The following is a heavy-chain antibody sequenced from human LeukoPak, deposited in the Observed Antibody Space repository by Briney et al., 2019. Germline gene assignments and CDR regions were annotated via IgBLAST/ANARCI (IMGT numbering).Heavy chain of an antibody. CDR3: ARGLRIINGLDV. D-gene: IGHD3-16*01. Sequence: ASVTLSCKASGYTLRDYYISWVRQAPGQGLEWLGWLNPHSGGTNYAQKFQGRVTLTSDTSTSTAYMELSLLTSDDTAIYYCARGLRIINGLDVWGQGTTVIVSS. CDR1: GYTLRDYY. V-gene: IGHV1-2*02. J-gene: IGHJ6*02. CDR2: LNPHSGGT.